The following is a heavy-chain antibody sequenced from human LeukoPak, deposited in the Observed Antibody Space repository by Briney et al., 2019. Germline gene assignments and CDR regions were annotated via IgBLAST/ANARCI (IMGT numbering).Heavy chain of an antibody. J-gene: IGHJ4*02. CDR1: GFTFSSYG. CDR3: AKDTFCDSSGYYYGYYFDY. V-gene: IGHV3-30*18. D-gene: IGHD3-22*01. Sequence: GGSLRLSCAASGFTFSSYGMHWVRQAPGKGLEWVAVISYDGSNKYYADSVKGRFTISRDNSKNTLYLQMNSLRAEDTAVYYCAKDTFCDSSGYYYGYYFDYWGQGTLVTVSS. CDR2: ISYDGSNK.